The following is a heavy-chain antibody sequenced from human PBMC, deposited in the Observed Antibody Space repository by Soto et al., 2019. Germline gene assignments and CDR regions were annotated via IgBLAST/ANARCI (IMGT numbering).Heavy chain of an antibody. CDR1: GGSIRSSSYY. Sequence: PSETLSLTCTVSGGSIRSSSYYWGWIRQPPGKGLEWIGSIYYSGSTYYNPSLKSRVTISVDTSKNQFSLKLSSVTAADTAVYYCATPYFGGYGVDVWGQGTTVTSP. CDR3: ATPYFGGYGVDV. CDR2: IYYSGST. V-gene: IGHV4-39*01. J-gene: IGHJ6*02. D-gene: IGHD2-21*01.